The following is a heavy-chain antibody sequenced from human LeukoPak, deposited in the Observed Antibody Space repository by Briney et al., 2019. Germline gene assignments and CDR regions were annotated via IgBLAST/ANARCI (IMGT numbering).Heavy chain of an antibody. Sequence: GASVKVSCKASGGTFSSYAISWVRQAPGQGLEWMGGIIPIFGTANYAQKFQGRVTITTDESTSTAYMELSSLRSEDTAVYYCARVLVVVVPAAIRTDAFDIWGQGTMVTVSS. CDR3: ARVLVVVVPAAIRTDAFDI. CDR2: IIPIFGTA. CDR1: GGTFSSYA. V-gene: IGHV1-69*05. D-gene: IGHD2-2*02. J-gene: IGHJ3*02.